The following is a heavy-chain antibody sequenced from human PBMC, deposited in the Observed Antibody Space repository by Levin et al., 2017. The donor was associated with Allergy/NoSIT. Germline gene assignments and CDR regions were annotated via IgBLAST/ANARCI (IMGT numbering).Heavy chain of an antibody. J-gene: IGHJ3*02. CDR3: ASPQWLVSQSAEDAFDI. CDR1: GFTFSSYW. D-gene: IGHD6-19*01. V-gene: IGHV3-7*02. CDR2: IKQDGSEK. Sequence: PGGSLRLSCAASGFTFSSYWMSWVRQAPGKGLEWVANIKQDGSEKYYVDSVKGRFTISRDNAKNSLYLQMNSLRAEDTAVYYCASPQWLVSQSAEDAFDIWGQGTMVTVSS.